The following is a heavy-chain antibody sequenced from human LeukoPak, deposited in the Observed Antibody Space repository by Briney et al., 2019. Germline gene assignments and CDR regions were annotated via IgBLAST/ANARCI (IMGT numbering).Heavy chain of an antibody. D-gene: IGHD3/OR15-3a*01. CDR1: GGTFSSYA. J-gene: IGHJ4*02. CDR3: ARDLSRRTDWFFWPGIY. CDR2: IIPIFGTA. V-gene: IGHV1-69*05. Sequence: GASVKVSCKASGGTFSSYAISWVRQAPGQGLEWMGGIIPIFGTANYAQKFQGRVTMTTDTSTSTAYMELRSLRSDDTAVYYCARDLSRRTDWFFWPGIYWGQGTLVTVSS.